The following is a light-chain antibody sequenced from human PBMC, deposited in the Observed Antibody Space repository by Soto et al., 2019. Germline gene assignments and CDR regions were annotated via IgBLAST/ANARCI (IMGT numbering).Light chain of an antibody. CDR2: GAS. V-gene: IGKV3-20*01. CDR1: QSVNNDY. Sequence: EIVLTQSPGTLSLSPGERAALSCRASQSVNNDYLAWYHQNPGRAPRLVIYGASKRATGIPDRFSGSGSGTDFTLTISRLEPEDFAVYYCQQYGSSPWTFGQGTNVEIK. CDR3: QQYGSSPWT. J-gene: IGKJ1*01.